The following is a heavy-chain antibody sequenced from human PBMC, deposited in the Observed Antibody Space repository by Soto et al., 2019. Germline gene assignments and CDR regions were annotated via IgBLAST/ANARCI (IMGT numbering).Heavy chain of an antibody. CDR2: INPNSGGT. CDR3: ARGWGIAAPGPNWFDP. D-gene: IGHD6-13*01. J-gene: IGHJ5*02. Sequence: GASVKVSCKASGYTFNRYYMHWVRQAPGQGPEWMGWINPNSGGTKYVQKFQGRVTMTRDTSISTVYLELSRLRSDDPAVYYCARGWGIAAPGPNWFDPWGQGTLVTVSS. V-gene: IGHV1-2*02. CDR1: GYTFNRYY.